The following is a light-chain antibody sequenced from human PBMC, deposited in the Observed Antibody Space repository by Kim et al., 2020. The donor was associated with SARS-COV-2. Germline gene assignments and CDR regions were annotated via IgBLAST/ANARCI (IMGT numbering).Light chain of an antibody. CDR2: EAT. J-gene: IGLJ2*01. V-gene: IGLV2-23*01. CDR3: CSFAGSNTWV. Sequence: QSALTQPVSVSGSPGQSITISCTGTTSDVGSFNLVSWYQQHRSKAPKVIIYEATKRPSVVASRFSGSKSGTTASLTIAGLQAEDEADYYCCSFAGSNTWVFGGGTQLTVL. CDR1: TSDVGSFNL.